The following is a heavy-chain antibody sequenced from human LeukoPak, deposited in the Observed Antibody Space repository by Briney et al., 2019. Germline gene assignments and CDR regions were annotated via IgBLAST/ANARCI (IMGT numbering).Heavy chain of an antibody. V-gene: IGHV3-23*01. CDR3: AKERAYAFGH. Sequence: GGSLRLSCAASGFTFSIYDMSWVRQAPGKGLEWVSAISSSGGSTFYADSVKGRFTISRDNSKTTLYLQMNSLRADDTAVYYCAKERAYAFGHWGRGTLVTVSS. J-gene: IGHJ4*02. CDR1: GFTFSIYD. CDR2: ISSSGGST. D-gene: IGHD2-8*01.